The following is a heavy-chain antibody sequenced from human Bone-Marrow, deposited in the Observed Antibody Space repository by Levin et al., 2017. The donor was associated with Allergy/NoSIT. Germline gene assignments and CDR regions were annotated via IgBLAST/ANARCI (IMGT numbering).Heavy chain of an antibody. CDR2: IVPALGQA. J-gene: IGHJ5*02. V-gene: IGHV1-69*01. D-gene: IGHD2/OR15-2a*01. CDR3: TRSFLAKWFDR. CDR1: GGAFNTYV. Sequence: KISCKASGGAFNTYVISWVRQAPGQGLEWMGGIVPALGQANFAQKFQSRMTISADESMTTVYMELNSLVSEDPAVYYCTRSFLAKWFDRWGQGTLVTVSS.